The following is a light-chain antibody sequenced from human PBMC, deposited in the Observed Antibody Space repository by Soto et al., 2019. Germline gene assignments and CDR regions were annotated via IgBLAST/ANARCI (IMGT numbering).Light chain of an antibody. CDR1: SSDVGGYKY. CDR3: SSYTTSNAYV. V-gene: IGLV2-14*01. J-gene: IGLJ1*01. Sequence: QSALTQPASVSGSPGQSITISCTGTSSDVGGYKYVSWYQHHPGKAPKLMIYEVSNRPSGVSNRFSGSKSGNTASLTISGLQAEDEADYYCSSYTTSNAYVFATGTKLTVL. CDR2: EVS.